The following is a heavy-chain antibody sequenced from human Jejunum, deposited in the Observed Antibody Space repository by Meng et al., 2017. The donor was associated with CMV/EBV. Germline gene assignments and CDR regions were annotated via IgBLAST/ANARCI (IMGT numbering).Heavy chain of an antibody. CDR1: W. CDR3: AREGTGYCSSSSCPEGLGVFDI. V-gene: IGHV3-74*01. CDR2: ISGEGGST. Sequence: WMHGVRQVPGKGPVWVARISGEGGSTAYADFAKGRFTISRDNAKNTLSLEMNSLRAEDTAVYYCAREGTGYCSSSSCPEGLGVFDIWGQGTMVTVSS. J-gene: IGHJ3*02. D-gene: IGHD2-15*01.